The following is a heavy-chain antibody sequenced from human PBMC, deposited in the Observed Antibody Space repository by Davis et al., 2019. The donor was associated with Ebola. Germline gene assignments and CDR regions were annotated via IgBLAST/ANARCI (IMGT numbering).Heavy chain of an antibody. CDR2: ISSSSSYI. CDR1: GFTFSSYS. Sequence: GESLKISCAASGFTFSSYSMKWVRQAPGKGLEWVSSISSSSSYIYYADSVKGRFTISRDNAKNSLYLQMNSLRAEDTAVYYCARDTSSSWYEGASFDIWGQGTMVTVSS. D-gene: IGHD6-13*01. CDR3: ARDTSSSWYEGASFDI. V-gene: IGHV3-21*01. J-gene: IGHJ3*02.